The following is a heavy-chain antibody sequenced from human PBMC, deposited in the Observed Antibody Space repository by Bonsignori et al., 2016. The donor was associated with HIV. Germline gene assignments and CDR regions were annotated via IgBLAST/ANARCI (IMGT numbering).Heavy chain of an antibody. CDR1: GFSFRDYA. D-gene: IGHD3-3*01. V-gene: IGHV3-30*04. CDR3: ARPIMGFCSGNNCFFDF. Sequence: GGSLRLSCAASGFSFRDYALHWVRLTPGGRLEWVAIITYDGRRKFYGDSVKGRFTISRDDSMNTLYLQMDNLRIEDTAIYYCARPIMGFCSGNNCFFDFWGQGTPVTVSS. CDR2: ITYDGRRK. J-gene: IGHJ4*02.